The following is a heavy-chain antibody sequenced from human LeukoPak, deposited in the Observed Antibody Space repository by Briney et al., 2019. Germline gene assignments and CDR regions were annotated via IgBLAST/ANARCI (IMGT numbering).Heavy chain of an antibody. CDR1: GYTFTSYW. Sequence: ASVKVSCKASGYTFTSYWIQWVRQAPGQGLEWMGVINPSGDSTTYAQNFQGRVTMTRDTSTSTVYMELRSLRSEDTAIYYCAKLATSDTGETYWGQGTLVTVSS. CDR3: AKLATSDTGETY. J-gene: IGHJ4*02. CDR2: INPSGDST. V-gene: IGHV1-46*01. D-gene: IGHD3-16*01.